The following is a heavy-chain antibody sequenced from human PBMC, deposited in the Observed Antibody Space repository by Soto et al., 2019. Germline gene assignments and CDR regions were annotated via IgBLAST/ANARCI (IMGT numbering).Heavy chain of an antibody. J-gene: IGHJ5*02. CDR1: GYTFTSYG. D-gene: IGHD6-13*01. CDR3: ARDTTPYSSSWYVVWFDP. Sequence: ASVKVSCKASGYTFTSYGISWVRQAPGQGLEWMGWISAYNGNTNYAQKFQGRVTMTTDTSTSTAYMELRSLRSDDTAVYYCARDTTPYSSSWYVVWFDPWGQGTLVTVSS. CDR2: ISAYNGNT. V-gene: IGHV1-18*01.